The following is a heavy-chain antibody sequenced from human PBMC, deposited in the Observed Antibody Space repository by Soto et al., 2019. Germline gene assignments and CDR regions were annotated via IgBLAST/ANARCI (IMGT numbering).Heavy chain of an antibody. J-gene: IGHJ4*02. D-gene: IGHD2-8*02. CDR1: GGSFSSGVYD. V-gene: IGHV4-31*03. Sequence: QLQLQESGPGLVKPSQTLSLACTVSGGSFSSGVYDWSWIRQLPGKGLEWIGYIYYSGSTYYNPSLKIRFTISLDTSKNQFSLKLRSVTAADTAVYYCARATSFSGHHGYWGQGTLVTVSS. CDR2: IYYSGST. CDR3: ARATSFSGHHGY.